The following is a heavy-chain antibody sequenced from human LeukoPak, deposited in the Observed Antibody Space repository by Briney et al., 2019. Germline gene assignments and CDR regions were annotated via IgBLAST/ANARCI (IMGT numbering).Heavy chain of an antibody. Sequence: PGRSLRLSCAASGFMFSSYWMSWVRQAPGKGLEWVANIKQDGSDKYYVDSVKGRFTISRDNAKNSLYLQMNSLRAEDTAVYYCAKATADAFDIWGQGTMVTVSS. CDR2: IKQDGSDK. D-gene: IGHD5-18*01. CDR1: GFMFSSYW. J-gene: IGHJ3*02. V-gene: IGHV3-7*01. CDR3: AKATADAFDI.